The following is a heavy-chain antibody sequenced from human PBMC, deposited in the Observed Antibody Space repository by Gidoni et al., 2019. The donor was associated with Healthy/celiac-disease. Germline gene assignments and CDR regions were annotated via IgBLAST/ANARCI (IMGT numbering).Heavy chain of an antibody. CDR1: GFTFDDYA. CDR3: AKVGAGRFGDPFGGWFDP. J-gene: IGHJ5*02. CDR2: ISWNSGSI. Sequence: EVQLVESGGGLVQPGRSLRLSCAASGFTFDDYARHWVRQDPGKGLEWVSGISWNSGSIGYADSVKGRFTISRDNAKISLYLQMNSLRAEDTALYYCAKVGAGRFGDPFGGWFDPWGQGTLVTVSS. D-gene: IGHD3-10*01. V-gene: IGHV3-9*01.